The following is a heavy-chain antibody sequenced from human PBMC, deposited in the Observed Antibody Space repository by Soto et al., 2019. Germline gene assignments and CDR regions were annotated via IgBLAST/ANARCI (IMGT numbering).Heavy chain of an antibody. D-gene: IGHD2-2*01. Sequence: GGSLRLSCAASGFTFDDYAMHWVRQAPGKGLEWVSGISWNSGSIGYADSVKGRFTISRDNAKNSLYLQMNSLRAEDTALYYCAKELGYCISTSCPFDYWGQGTLVTV. V-gene: IGHV3-9*01. CDR3: AKELGYCISTSCPFDY. J-gene: IGHJ4*02. CDR2: ISWNSGSI. CDR1: GFTFDDYA.